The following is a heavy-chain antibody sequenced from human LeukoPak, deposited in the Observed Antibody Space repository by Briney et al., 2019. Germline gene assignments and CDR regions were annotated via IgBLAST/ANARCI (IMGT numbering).Heavy chain of an antibody. CDR3: ARGRRYYGSGSYYNWFDP. J-gene: IGHJ5*02. CDR2: IYTSGST. CDR1: GGSISSYY. D-gene: IGHD3-10*01. V-gene: IGHV4-4*07. Sequence: PSETLSLTCTVSGGSISSYYWSWIRQPAGKGLEWIRRIYTSGSTNYNPSLKSRVTMSVDTSKNQFSLKLSSVTAADTAVYYCARGRRYYGSGSYYNWFDPWGQGTLVTVSS.